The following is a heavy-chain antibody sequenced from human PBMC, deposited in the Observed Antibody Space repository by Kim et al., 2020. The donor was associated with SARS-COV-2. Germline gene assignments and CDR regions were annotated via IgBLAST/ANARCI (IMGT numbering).Heavy chain of an antibody. CDR3: TRLTWGAGMVFPKEYREGRQGLDV. J-gene: IGHJ6*02. V-gene: IGHV5-51*01. CDR2: VYPGDSDA. Sequence: GESLKISCKGSGYSFSNFWIVWVRQMPGKGLEVMGIVYPGDSDARYTPSFQGQVIISADKSNSTAYLQWSSLKASDTAMYYCTRLTWGAGMVFPKEYREGRQGLDVWGQGTTVTVSS. CDR1: GYSFSNFW. D-gene: IGHD2-8*01.